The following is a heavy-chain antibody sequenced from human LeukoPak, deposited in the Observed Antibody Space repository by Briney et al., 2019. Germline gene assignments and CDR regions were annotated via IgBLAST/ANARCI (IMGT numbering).Heavy chain of an antibody. CDR2: ISSSSGYI. CDR1: GFTFSNYA. V-gene: IGHV3-21*01. J-gene: IGHJ4*02. Sequence: GGSLRLSCAASGFTFSNYAMTWVRQAPGKGLEWVSSISSSSGYIYYADSVKGRFTISRDNAKNSLYLHLNSLRAEDTAVYYCARERYNWNYAFDYWGQGTLVTVSS. CDR3: ARERYNWNYAFDY. D-gene: IGHD1-7*01.